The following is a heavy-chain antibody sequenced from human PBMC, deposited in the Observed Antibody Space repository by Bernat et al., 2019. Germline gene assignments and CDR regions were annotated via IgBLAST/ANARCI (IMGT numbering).Heavy chain of an antibody. CDR2: ISGSGGSK. D-gene: IGHD3-16*01. V-gene: IGHV3-23*01. CDR3: AEAVCVTFGGVCATPFDY. CDR1: GFTFSSYA. J-gene: IGHJ4*02. Sequence: EVQLLESGGGLVQPGGSLRLSCAASGFTFSSYAMSWVRQAPGKGLEWVSAISGSGGSKYYADSVKGRFTISRDNSKNTLYLQMNSLRAEDTAVYYCAEAVCVTFGGVCATPFDYWGQGTLVTVSS.